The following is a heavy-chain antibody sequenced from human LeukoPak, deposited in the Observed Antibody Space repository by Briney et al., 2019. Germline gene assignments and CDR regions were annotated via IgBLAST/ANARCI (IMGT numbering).Heavy chain of an antibody. CDR2: ISGDGGTT. CDR3: ATDRGYSGYGTFDY. Sequence: LPGGSLRLSCAASGFTFSDYAMAWVRQAPGKGPEWVSTISGDGGTTYYADSVKGRFTISRDDSTDTLYLQMNSLTAADSALYYCATDRGYSGYGTFDYWGQGTLVSVSS. J-gene: IGHJ4*02. V-gene: IGHV3-23*01. CDR1: GFTFSDYA. D-gene: IGHD5-12*01.